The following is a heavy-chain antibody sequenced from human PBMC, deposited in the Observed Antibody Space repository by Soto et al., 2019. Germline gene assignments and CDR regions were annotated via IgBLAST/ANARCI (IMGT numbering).Heavy chain of an antibody. J-gene: IGHJ6*02. V-gene: IGHV4-59*01. D-gene: IGHD5-18*01. Sequence: SETLSLTCTVSGGSISSYYWSWIRQPPGKGLEWIGYIYYSGSTNYNPSLKSRVTISVDTSKNQYSQKLSSVTAADTAVYYCSIDNSRRVDTARRDPYYYGMDVWGQGTTVTVSS. CDR2: IYYSGST. CDR3: SIDNSRRVDTARRDPYYYGMDV. CDR1: GGSISSYY.